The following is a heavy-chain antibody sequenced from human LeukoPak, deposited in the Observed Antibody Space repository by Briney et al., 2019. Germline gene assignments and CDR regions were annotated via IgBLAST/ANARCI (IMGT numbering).Heavy chain of an antibody. CDR3: ARHRIAVAGPPFDY. V-gene: IGHV3-21*01. D-gene: IGHD6-19*01. Sequence: GGSLRLSCAASGFTFSSYSMNWVRQAPGKGLEWVSSISSSSYIYYADSVKGRFTISRDNAKNSLYLQMNSLRAEDTAVYYCARHRIAVAGPPFDYWGQGTLVTVSS. J-gene: IGHJ4*02. CDR1: GFTFSSYS. CDR2: ISSSSYI.